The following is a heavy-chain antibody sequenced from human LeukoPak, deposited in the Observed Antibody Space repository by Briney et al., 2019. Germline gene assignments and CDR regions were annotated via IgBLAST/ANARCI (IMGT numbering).Heavy chain of an antibody. V-gene: IGHV3-30*02. J-gene: IGHJ4*02. D-gene: IGHD1-26*01. CDR3: AKDLSPMVGAKIFDY. Sequence: GGSLRLSCAASGFSFRNYGMHWVRQAPSKGLEWLEFIRYDGTNKYYADSVKGRFTISRDNSKNTLYLEMNSLRVEDTAVYSCAKDLSPMVGAKIFDYWGQGTLVTVSS. CDR2: IRYDGTNK. CDR1: GFSFRNYG.